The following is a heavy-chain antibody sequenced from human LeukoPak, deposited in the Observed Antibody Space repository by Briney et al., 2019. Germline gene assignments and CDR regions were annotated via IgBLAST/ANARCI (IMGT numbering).Heavy chain of an antibody. D-gene: IGHD6-13*01. CDR2: ISSSGSTI. J-gene: IGHJ4*02. CDR1: GFTFSDYY. CDR3: AKRAYSSSCFDY. V-gene: IGHV3-11*01. Sequence: GGSLRLSCAASGFTFSDYYMSWIRQAPGKGLEWVSYISSSGSTIYYADSVKGRFTISRDNAKNSLYLQMNSLRAEDTAVYYCAKRAYSSSCFDYWGQGTLVTVSS.